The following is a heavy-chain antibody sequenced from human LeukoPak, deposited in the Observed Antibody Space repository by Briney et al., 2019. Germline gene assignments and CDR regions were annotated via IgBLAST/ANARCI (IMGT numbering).Heavy chain of an antibody. CDR1: GYSFTSYW. V-gene: IGHV5-51*01. CDR3: ARQFGVALYGMDV. Sequence: GESLKISCKGSGYSFTSYWIGWVRQMPGKGLEWMGIIYPGDSDTRYSPSFQGQVTISADKSISTAYLLWSSLKASDTAMYYCARQFGVALYGMDVWGQGTTVTVSS. CDR2: IYPGDSDT. J-gene: IGHJ6*02. D-gene: IGHD3-3*01.